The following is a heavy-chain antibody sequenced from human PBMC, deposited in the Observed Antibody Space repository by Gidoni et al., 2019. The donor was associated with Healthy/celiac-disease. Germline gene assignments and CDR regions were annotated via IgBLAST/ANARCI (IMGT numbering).Heavy chain of an antibody. CDR2: ISYDGSNK. Sequence: QVQLVESGGGVVQPGRSLRLSCSASGFTFSSYGMPWVRQAPGKGLEWVAVISYDGSNKYYADSVKGRFTISRDNSKNTLYLQMNSLRAEDTAVYYCAKDGKYNWNDGGPDYWGQGTLVTVSS. CDR3: AKDGKYNWNDGGPDY. V-gene: IGHV3-30*18. CDR1: GFTFSSYG. J-gene: IGHJ4*02. D-gene: IGHD1-20*01.